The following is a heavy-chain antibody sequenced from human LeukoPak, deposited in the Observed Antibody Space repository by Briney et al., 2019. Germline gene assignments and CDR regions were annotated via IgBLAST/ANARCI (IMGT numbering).Heavy chain of an antibody. V-gene: IGHV4-34*01. D-gene: IGHD1-26*01. Sequence: SETLSLTCAVYGGSFSGYYWSWIRQPPGKGLEWIGEINHSGSTNYNPSLESRVTISVDTSKNQFSLKLSSVTAADTAVYYCASDSGSYHDAFDIWGQGTMVTVSS. CDR2: INHSGST. J-gene: IGHJ3*02. CDR1: GGSFSGYY. CDR3: ASDSGSYHDAFDI.